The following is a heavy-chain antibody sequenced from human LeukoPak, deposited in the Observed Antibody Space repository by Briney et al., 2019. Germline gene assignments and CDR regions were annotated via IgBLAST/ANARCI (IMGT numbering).Heavy chain of an antibody. J-gene: IGHJ4*02. CDR3: ARTYSSLWDY. Sequence: PGGSLRLSCAASGFTFSSYAMHWVRQAPGKGLEWVAVISYDGSNKYYADSVKGRFTISRDNSKNTLYLQMNSLRAEDTAVYYCARTYSSLWDYWGQGTLVTVSS. D-gene: IGHD6-6*01. CDR2: ISYDGSNK. V-gene: IGHV3-30-3*01. CDR1: GFTFSSYA.